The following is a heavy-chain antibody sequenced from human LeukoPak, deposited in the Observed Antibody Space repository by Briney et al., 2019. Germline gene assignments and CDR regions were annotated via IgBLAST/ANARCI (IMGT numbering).Heavy chain of an antibody. D-gene: IGHD3-10*01. CDR1: GFTFSSYW. V-gene: IGHV3-74*01. J-gene: IGHJ3*02. Sequence: GGSRRLSCAASGFTFSSYWIHWVRQAPGKGLVWVSRISPDGSITNYEDSVQGRFTISRDNSKNTLFLQMNSLRAEDTAVYYCAREGDYYGSGSYFRKGAFDIWGQGTMVTVSS. CDR3: AREGDYYGSGSYFRKGAFDI. CDR2: ISPDGSIT.